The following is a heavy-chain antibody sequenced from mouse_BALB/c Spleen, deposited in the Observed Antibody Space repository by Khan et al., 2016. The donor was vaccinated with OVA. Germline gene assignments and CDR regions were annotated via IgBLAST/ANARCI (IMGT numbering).Heavy chain of an antibody. D-gene: IGHD2-2*01. CDR3: ARSGGYDGDY. V-gene: IGHV1-9*01. Sequence: QVQLQQSGAELMKPGASVKISCKVTGYTFSTYWIEWVIQRPGHGLEWIGEILPGSGTTNYSEKFKDKATFTADTSSNTVYMQFSSLTSEDSAVYYCARSGGYDGDYWGQGTTLTVSS. J-gene: IGHJ2*01. CDR2: ILPGSGTT. CDR1: GYTFSTYW.